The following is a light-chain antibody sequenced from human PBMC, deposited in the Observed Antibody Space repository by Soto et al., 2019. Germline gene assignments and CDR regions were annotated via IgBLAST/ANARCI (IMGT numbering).Light chain of an antibody. J-gene: IGLJ2*01. CDR2: EVS. CDR3: SSYGCSNNLG. CDR1: SSDVGGYNY. V-gene: IGLV2-8*01. Sequence: QSALTQPPSASGSPGQSVTISCTGTSSDVGGYNYVSWYQQHPGKAPKLMIYEVSKRPSGVPDRFSGSKSGNTASLTVSGLQAEDEADYYCSSYGCSNNLGFGGGTKLTVL.